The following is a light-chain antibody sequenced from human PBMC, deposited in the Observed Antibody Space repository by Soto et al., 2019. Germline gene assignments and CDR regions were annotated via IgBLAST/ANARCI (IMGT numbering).Light chain of an antibody. CDR2: SNN. CDR3: ATWDDSLSGPV. J-gene: IGLJ2*01. Sequence: QAVVTQPPSASGTPGQRVTISFSGSSSNIGSNTVNWYQQLPGTAPKLLIYSNNQRPSGVPYRFSGSKSGTSASLAISGLQSEDETYYYCATWDDSLSGPVFGGGTKATVL. CDR1: SSNIGSNT. V-gene: IGLV1-44*01.